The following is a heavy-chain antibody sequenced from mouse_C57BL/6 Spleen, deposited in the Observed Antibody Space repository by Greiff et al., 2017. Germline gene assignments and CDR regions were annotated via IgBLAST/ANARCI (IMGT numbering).Heavy chain of an antibody. J-gene: IGHJ3*01. V-gene: IGHV5-4*03. Sequence: EVMLVESGGGLVKPGGSLKLSCAASGFTFSSYAMSWVRQTPEKRLEWVATISDGGSYTYYPDNVKGRFTISRDNAKNNLYLQMSHLKSEDTAMYYCARGGEGMFAYWGQGTLVTVSA. CDR2: ISDGGSYT. CDR1: GFTFSSYA. CDR3: ARGGEGMFAY.